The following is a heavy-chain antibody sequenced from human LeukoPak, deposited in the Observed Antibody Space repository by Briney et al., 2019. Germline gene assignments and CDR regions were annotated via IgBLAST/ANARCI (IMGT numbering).Heavy chain of an antibody. CDR3: ARGYYYDSSGYHLGY. D-gene: IGHD3-22*01. Sequence: GASVKVSCKASGYTFIGYYIHWVRQAPGQGLEWMGWINPNSGGTKYVQKFQGRVTMTRDTSISTAYMELSRLRSDDTAVYYCARGYYYDSSGYHLGYWGQGTLVTVSS. V-gene: IGHV1-2*02. J-gene: IGHJ4*02. CDR1: GYTFIGYY. CDR2: INPNSGGT.